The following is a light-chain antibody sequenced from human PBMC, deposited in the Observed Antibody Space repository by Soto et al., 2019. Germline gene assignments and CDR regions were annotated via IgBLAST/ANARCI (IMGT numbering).Light chain of an antibody. CDR3: QQSYLTPRS. V-gene: IGKV1-39*01. CDR1: QRISTS. CDR2: AAS. J-gene: IGKJ2*03. Sequence: DIQMTQSPSSLSASIGDRVTITCRASQRISTSLNWYQQKPGKAPQLRIFAASSLQSGVPSRFSGSGSGTDFTLTISSLQPEDFATYYCQQSYLTPRSFGQGTKLEI.